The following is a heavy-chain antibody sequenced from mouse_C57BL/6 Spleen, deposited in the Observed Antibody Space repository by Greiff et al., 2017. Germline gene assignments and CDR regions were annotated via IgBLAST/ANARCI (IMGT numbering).Heavy chain of an antibody. CDR1: GFTFSDYG. CDR2: ISSGSSTI. CDR3: ARYYYGSSYGYFDV. J-gene: IGHJ1*03. V-gene: IGHV5-17*01. Sequence: EVQLVESGGGLVKPGGSLKLSCAASGFTFSDYGMHWVRQAPEKGLEWVAYISSGSSTIYYADTVKGRFTISRDNAKNTLFLQMTSLRSADTAMYYCARYYYGSSYGYFDVWGTGTTVTVSS. D-gene: IGHD1-1*01.